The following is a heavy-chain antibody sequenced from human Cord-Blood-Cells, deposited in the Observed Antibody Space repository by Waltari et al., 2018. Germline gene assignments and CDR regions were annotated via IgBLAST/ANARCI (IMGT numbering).Heavy chain of an antibody. J-gene: IGHJ5*02. CDR2: ISSSSSYI. CDR1: GFTFSSYS. D-gene: IGHD4-17*01. Sequence: EVQLVESGGGLVKPGGSLRLSCAASGFTFSSYSMNWVRQAPGKGLEWVSSISSSSSYIYYADSVKGRFTISRDNAKNSLYLQMNSLRAEDTAVYYCARDLLHGVGFDPWGQGTLVTVSS. V-gene: IGHV3-21*01. CDR3: ARDLLHGVGFDP.